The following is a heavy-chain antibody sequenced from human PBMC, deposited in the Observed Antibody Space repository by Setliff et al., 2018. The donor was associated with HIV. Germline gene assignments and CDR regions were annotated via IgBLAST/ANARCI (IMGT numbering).Heavy chain of an antibody. CDR3: ARGGLGFLDWCLPDS. CDR1: GYDFSSYS. CDR2: ISGLTGEV. V-gene: IGHV1-18*04. D-gene: IGHD2-21*02. J-gene: IGHJ4*02. Sequence: ASVKVSCKASGYDFSSYSMMWVRQTPGQGLEWLGWISGLTGEVRLAREFQGRVTLTTSAYTAYMELKSLRSEDRGVYYCARGGLGFLDWCLPDSWGQGTLVTVSS.